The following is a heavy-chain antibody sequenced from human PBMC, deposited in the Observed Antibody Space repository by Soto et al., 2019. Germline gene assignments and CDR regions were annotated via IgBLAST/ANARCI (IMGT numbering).Heavy chain of an antibody. D-gene: IGHD4-4*01. Sequence: SETLSLPCTVSDGSISSYYWSWIRQPPGKGLEWIGYIYYSGSTYYNPSLKSRVTISVDTSKNQFSLKLSSVTAADTAVYYCASYSNYVGGAFDIWGQGTMVTVSS. CDR1: DGSISSYY. CDR3: ASYSNYVGGAFDI. J-gene: IGHJ3*02. CDR2: IYYSGST. V-gene: IGHV4-59*12.